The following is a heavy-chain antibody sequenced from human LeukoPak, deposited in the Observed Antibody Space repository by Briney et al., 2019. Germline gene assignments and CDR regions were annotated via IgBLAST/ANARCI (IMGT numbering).Heavy chain of an antibody. CDR2: IIPILGIA. J-gene: IGHJ3*02. CDR3: ARAPGPGIAAAGTNAFDI. CDR1: GGTFSSYA. V-gene: IGHV1-69*04. Sequence: GSSVKVSCKASGGTFSSYAISWVRQAPGQGLEWMGRIIPILGIANYAQKFQGRVTITADKSTSTAYMELSSLRAEDMAVYYCARAPGPGIAAAGTNAFDIWGQGTMVTVSS. D-gene: IGHD6-13*01.